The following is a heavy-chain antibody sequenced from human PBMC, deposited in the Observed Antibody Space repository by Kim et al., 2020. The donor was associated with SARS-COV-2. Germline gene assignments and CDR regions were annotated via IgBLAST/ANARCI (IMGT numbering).Heavy chain of an antibody. V-gene: IGHV4-59*08. Sequence: SETLSLTCTVSGGSISPYYWSWIRQSPLRGLEWIGYISYSGSANYNPSLKSRVTISIDTSKNQFSLRVTSVTAADTAVYYCARYSSSWNRFDPWGQGTLVTVSS. CDR2: ISYSGSA. D-gene: IGHD6-13*01. CDR3: ARYSSSWNRFDP. J-gene: IGHJ5*02. CDR1: GGSISPYY.